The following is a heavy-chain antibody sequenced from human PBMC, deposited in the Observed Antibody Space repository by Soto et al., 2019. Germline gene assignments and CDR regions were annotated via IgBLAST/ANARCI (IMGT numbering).Heavy chain of an antibody. J-gene: IGHJ5*02. CDR2: ISGSGGST. CDR3: AKDPNWFEH. V-gene: IGHV3-23*01. Sequence: PGVSLRLSCAASGFTFSSYAMSWVRQAPGKGLEWVSAISGSGGSTYYADSVKGRFTISRDNSKNTLYLQMNSPRAQDTAVYYCAKDPNWFEHWGQGTLVTVSS. CDR1: GFTFSSYA.